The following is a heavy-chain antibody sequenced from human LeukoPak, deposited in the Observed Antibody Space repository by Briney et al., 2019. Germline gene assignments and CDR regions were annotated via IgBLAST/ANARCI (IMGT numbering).Heavy chain of an antibody. D-gene: IGHD5-12*01. CDR1: GYTFTGYY. J-gene: IGHJ4*02. CDR3: ARGLGYSGYDYDY. Sequence: ASVKVSCKASGYTFTGYYMHWVRQAPGQGLEWMGWINPNNGGTNYAQKFQGWVTMTRDTSISTAYMELSRLRSDDTAVYYCARGLGYSGYDYDYWGQGTLVTVSS. V-gene: IGHV1-2*04. CDR2: INPNNGGT.